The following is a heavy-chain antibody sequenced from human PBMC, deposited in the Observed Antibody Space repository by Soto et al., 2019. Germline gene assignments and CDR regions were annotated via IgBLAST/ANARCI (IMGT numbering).Heavy chain of an antibody. J-gene: IGHJ5*02. CDR1: GYTFTDYY. V-gene: IGHV1-2*04. CDR3: IRGSQIEGPQTRFDP. Sequence: ASVKVSCKASGYTFTDYYIHWVRQAPGQGPEWMAWINTDSGGTNYAQKFKGWVTVTSDTSIGTAYIELRRLTSADTAVYYRIRGSQIEGPQTRFDPWGQGTLVTVS. CDR2: INTDSGGT.